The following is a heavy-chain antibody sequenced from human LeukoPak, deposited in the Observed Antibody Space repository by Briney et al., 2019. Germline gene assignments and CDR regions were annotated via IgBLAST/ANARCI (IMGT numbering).Heavy chain of an antibody. D-gene: IGHD3-3*01. V-gene: IGHV3-30-3*01. CDR1: GFTFSSYA. CDR3: ARDPSVRFLEWSYIDY. J-gene: IGHJ4*02. CDR2: ISYDGSNK. Sequence: GGSLRLSCAASGFTFSSYAMHWVRQAPGKGLEWVAVISYDGSNKYYADSVKGRFTISRDNSKNTLYLQMNSLRAEDTAVYYCARDPSVRFLEWSYIDYWGQGTLVTVSS.